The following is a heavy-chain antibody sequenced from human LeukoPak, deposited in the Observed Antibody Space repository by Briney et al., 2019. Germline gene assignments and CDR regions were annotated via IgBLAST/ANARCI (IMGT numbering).Heavy chain of an antibody. Sequence: PGGSLRLSCAASGFTFSSYGMHWVRQAPGKGLEWVAVISYDGSNKYYADSVKGRFTISRDNSKNTLYLQMNSLRAEDTAVYYCAKDYLFVVSYYDSSGYLDYWGQGTLVTVSS. CDR3: AKDYLFVVSYYDSSGYLDY. V-gene: IGHV3-30*18. CDR2: ISYDGSNK. CDR1: GFTFSSYG. D-gene: IGHD3-22*01. J-gene: IGHJ4*02.